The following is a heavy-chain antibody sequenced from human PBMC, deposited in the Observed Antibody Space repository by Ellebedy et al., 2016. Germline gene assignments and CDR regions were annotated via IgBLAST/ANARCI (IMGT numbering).Heavy chain of an antibody. D-gene: IGHD1-14*01. CDR2: ISSSSSYI. J-gene: IGHJ5*02. CDR1: GFTFSSYS. V-gene: IGHV3-21*01. CDR3: AREYKGAAPFDP. Sequence: GESLKISXAASGFTFSSYSMNWVRQAPGKGLEWVSSISSSSSYIYYADSVKGRFTISRDNAKNSLYLQMNSLRAEDTAVYYCAREYKGAAPFDPWGQGTLVTVSS.